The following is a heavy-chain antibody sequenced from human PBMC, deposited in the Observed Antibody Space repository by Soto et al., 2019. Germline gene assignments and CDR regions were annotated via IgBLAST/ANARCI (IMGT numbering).Heavy chain of an antibody. CDR3: VRNDGWYRLDS. D-gene: IGHD6-19*01. CDR1: GFTFNNYW. V-gene: IGHV3-7*04. Sequence: EVQLVESGGGLVQPGGSLRLSCAASGFTFNNYWMTWVRQAPGQGLEWVANIMKDGSLTEYVDLVKGRFTISRDNVKNSLXLQMDRLRVEDTAIYYCVRNDGWYRLDSWGQGSLVIVSS. CDR2: IMKDGSLT. J-gene: IGHJ4*02.